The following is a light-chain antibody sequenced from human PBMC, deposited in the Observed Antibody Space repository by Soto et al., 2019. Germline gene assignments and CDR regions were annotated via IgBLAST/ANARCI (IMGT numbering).Light chain of an antibody. CDR2: DAS. Sequence: EIVLTQSPATLSLSPGERATLSCRASQSVSSYLTWYQQKPGQAPRLLIYDASNRATGIPARFSGSGSGTDFTLTISSLEPEDFAVYYCQQRSTWPFTFGPGTKVEIK. CDR1: QSVSSY. J-gene: IGKJ3*01. V-gene: IGKV3-11*01. CDR3: QQRSTWPFT.